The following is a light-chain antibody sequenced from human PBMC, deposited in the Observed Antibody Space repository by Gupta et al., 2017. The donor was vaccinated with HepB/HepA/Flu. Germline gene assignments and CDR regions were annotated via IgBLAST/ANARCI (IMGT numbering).Light chain of an antibody. J-gene: IGKJ1*01. CDR1: QSVSSN. Sequence: EIVMTQSPATLSVSPGERATLSCRASQSVSSNLAWYQQKPGQAPRLPIYGASTRATGIPAGCSGSGSGTKFTLTISSLQSEDFAVYYCQQYNNWPPAGTFGQGTKVEIK. CDR3: QQYNNWPPAGT. CDR2: GAS. V-gene: IGKV3-15*01.